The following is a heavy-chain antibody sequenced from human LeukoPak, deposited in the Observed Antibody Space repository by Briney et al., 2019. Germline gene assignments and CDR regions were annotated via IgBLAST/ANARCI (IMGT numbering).Heavy chain of an antibody. D-gene: IGHD3-22*01. CDR2: ISYGGSNE. CDR3: ATDLFSNYFDSNYFDH. V-gene: IGHV3-30*03. J-gene: IGHJ4*02. Sequence: GTSLRLSCAASGFTFSNYGMHWVRQVPGKGLEWVALISYGGSNEYYARSVKGRFTISRDNSKNTLYLQMDSLRAEDSAVYYCATDLFSNYFDSNYFDHWGQGTLVTVSS. CDR1: GFTFSNYG.